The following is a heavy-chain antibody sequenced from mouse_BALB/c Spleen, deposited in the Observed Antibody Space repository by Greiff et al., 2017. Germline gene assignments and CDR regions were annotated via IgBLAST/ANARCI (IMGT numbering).Heavy chain of an antibody. CDR3: ARWSSYFDY. CDR1: GYTFTNYW. CDR2: IYPGGGYT. V-gene: IGHV1-63*02. Sequence: QVQLKESGAELVRPGTSVKISCKASGYTFTNYWLGWVKQRPGHGLEWIGDIYPGGGYTNYNEKFKGKATLTVDTSSSTAYMQLSSLTSEDSAVYFCARWSSYFDYWGQGTTLTVSS. J-gene: IGHJ2*01.